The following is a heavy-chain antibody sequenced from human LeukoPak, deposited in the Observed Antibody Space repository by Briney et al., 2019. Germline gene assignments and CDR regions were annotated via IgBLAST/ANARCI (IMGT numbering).Heavy chain of an antibody. V-gene: IGHV4-59*01. Sequence: SETLSLTCTVSGGSISSYYWSWIRQPPGKGLEWIGYIYYSGSTNYNPSLKSRVTISVDTSKNQFSLKLSSVTAADTAVYYCARDSVGYYYMDVWGKGTTVTVSS. D-gene: IGHD1-26*01. J-gene: IGHJ6*03. CDR2: IYYSGST. CDR3: ARDSVGYYYMDV. CDR1: GGSISSYY.